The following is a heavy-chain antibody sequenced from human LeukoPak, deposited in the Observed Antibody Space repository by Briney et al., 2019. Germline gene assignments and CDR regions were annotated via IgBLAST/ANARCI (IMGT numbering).Heavy chain of an antibody. Sequence: GASVKVSCKASGYTFTSYGISWVRQAPGQGLEWMGWISAYNGNTNYAQKLQGRVTMTTDTSTSTAYMELRSLRSDDRAVYYCATDLGKPGIAAAGPGSWFDPWGQGTLVTVSS. V-gene: IGHV1-18*01. J-gene: IGHJ5*02. CDR2: ISAYNGNT. CDR1: GYTFTSYG. D-gene: IGHD6-13*01. CDR3: ATDLGKPGIAAAGPGSWFDP.